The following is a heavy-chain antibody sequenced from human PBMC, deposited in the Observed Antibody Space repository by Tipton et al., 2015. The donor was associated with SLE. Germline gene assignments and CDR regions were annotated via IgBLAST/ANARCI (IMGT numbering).Heavy chain of an antibody. CDR3: AREGSLDYGDYLDYYYYDMEV. CDR1: GYTFTSYG. V-gene: IGHV1-18*01. CDR2: ISAYNGNT. D-gene: IGHD4-17*01. Sequence: QSGPEVKKPGASVKVSCKASGYTFTSYGISWVRQSPGQGLEWMGWISAYNGNTNYAQKLQGRVTMTTDTSTSTAYMELRSLRSDDTAVYYCAREGSLDYGDYLDYYYYDMEVWGKGTTVTVSS. J-gene: IGHJ6*03.